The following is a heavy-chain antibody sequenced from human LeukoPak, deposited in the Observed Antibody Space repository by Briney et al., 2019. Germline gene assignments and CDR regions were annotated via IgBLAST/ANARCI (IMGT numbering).Heavy chain of an antibody. CDR3: ARAEADRTFDY. CDR1: GGSISTYY. Sequence: SETLSLACTVSGGSISTYYWAWIRQPPGKGLEWIGYMCCSGRTNYNPSLNSRVSVSVYRSKNQVSLRLTSVIAADTAVYYCARAEADRTFDYWGQGTLVTVSS. J-gene: IGHJ4*02. CDR2: MCCSGRT. V-gene: IGHV4-59*01. D-gene: IGHD1-7*01.